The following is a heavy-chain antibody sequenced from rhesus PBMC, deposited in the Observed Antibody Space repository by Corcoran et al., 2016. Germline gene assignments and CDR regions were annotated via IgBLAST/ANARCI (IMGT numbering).Heavy chain of an antibody. J-gene: IGHJ4*01. CDR3: ARVKGSSWSF. CDR2: NYWDEDK. CDR1: GFSISTRGMG. D-gene: IGHD6-13*01. Sequence: QVTLKESGPALVKPTQTLTLTCTFSGFSISTRGMGVGWIRPPQGKALEWLASNYWDEDKYYSTSLKSRLTISKDTSKNQVVLTMTNMDPVDTATYYCARVKGSSWSFWGQGVLVTVSS. V-gene: IGHV2S1*01.